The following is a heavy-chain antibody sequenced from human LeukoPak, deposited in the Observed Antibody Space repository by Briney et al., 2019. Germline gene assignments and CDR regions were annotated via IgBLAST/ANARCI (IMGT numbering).Heavy chain of an antibody. J-gene: IGHJ4*02. CDR1: GFTFSSYW. CDR2: INSDGSST. Sequence: GKSLRLSCAASGFTFSSYWMHWVRQVPGKGLVWVSRINSDGSSTSYADSVKGRFTISRDNAKNTLYLQMNSLRAEDTAVYFCTRDRPVVCSSTSCYPRFGYWGQGTLVTVSS. CDR3: TRDRPVVCSSTSCYPRFGY. V-gene: IGHV3-74*01. D-gene: IGHD2-2*01.